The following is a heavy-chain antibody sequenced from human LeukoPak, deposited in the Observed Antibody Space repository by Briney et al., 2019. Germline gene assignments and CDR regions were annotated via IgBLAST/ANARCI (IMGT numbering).Heavy chain of an antibody. J-gene: IGHJ4*02. CDR2: IYYSGST. CDR3: ARGELRFLERPLSY. Sequence: SETLSLTCTVSGGSISSYYWSWIRQPPGKRPEWIGYIYYSGSTNYNPSLKSRVTISVDTSKNQFSLKLSSVTAADTAVYYCARGELRFLERPLSYWGQGTLVTVSS. CDR1: GGSISSYY. D-gene: IGHD3-3*01. V-gene: IGHV4-59*08.